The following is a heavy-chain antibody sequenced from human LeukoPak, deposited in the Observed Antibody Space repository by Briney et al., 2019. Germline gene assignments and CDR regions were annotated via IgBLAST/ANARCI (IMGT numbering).Heavy chain of an antibody. V-gene: IGHV4-34*01. D-gene: IGHD4-23*01. CDR1: GGSFSGYY. Sequence: PSETLSLTCAVYGGSFSGYYWSRIRQPPGKGLEWIGEINHSGSTNYNPSLKSRVTISVDTSKNQFSLKLSSVTAADTAVYYCAAGDYGGNSRYFDYWGQGTLVTVSS. CDR3: AAGDYGGNSRYFDY. CDR2: INHSGST. J-gene: IGHJ4*02.